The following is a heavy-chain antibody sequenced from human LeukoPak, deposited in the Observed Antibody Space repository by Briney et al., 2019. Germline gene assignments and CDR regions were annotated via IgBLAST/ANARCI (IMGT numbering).Heavy chain of an antibody. CDR3: AGAHNWFDP. V-gene: IGHV3-66*01. Sequence: PGGSLRLSCAASGFTVSSNYISWVRHAPGEWLGWVSAIYSGGSTYYADSGKGRFTISRDNSKNTLYLQMHSLRAEDTAVYYCAGAHNWFDPWGQGTLVTVSS. CDR1: GFTVSSNY. J-gene: IGHJ5*02. CDR2: IYSGGST.